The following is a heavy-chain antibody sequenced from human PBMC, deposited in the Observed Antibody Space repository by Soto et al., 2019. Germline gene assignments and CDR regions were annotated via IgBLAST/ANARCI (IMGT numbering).Heavy chain of an antibody. CDR2: IIPIFGTP. CDR3: ATPSHYDNGGYYLPLDY. Sequence: HVQLVQSGAEVKKPGSSVKVSCKASGGTFSSYAISWVRQAPGQGLEWMGGIIPIFGTPKYAQKFQGRVTIIADESTTTAYMELTSLRSEDTSVYYWATPSHYDNGGYYLPLDYWGQGTLVTVSS. CDR1: GGTFSSYA. V-gene: IGHV1-69*01. D-gene: IGHD3-22*01. J-gene: IGHJ4*02.